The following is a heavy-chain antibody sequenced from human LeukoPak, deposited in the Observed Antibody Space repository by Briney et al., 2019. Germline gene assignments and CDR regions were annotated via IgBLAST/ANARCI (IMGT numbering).Heavy chain of an antibody. CDR2: IYWNDDN. CDR3: AHYGDYRFMYYFDY. CDR1: GFSLSTSGVG. J-gene: IGHJ4*02. Sequence: ESGPTLVNPTQTLTLTCTFSGFSLSTSGVGVGWIRQPPGKALEWLALIYWNDDNRYSPSLKSRLTITKDTSKNQVVLKMTNMHPVDTATYYCAHYGDYRFMYYFDYWGQGTLVTVSS. V-gene: IGHV2-5*01. D-gene: IGHD4-17*01.